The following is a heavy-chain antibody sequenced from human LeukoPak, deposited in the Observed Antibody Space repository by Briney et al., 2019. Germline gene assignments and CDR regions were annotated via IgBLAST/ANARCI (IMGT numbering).Heavy chain of an antibody. CDR3: VRGQRAFDV. Sequence: GGSLRLSCATSGFTFSTFWMHWVRQAPGKGLVWVSGINWNGGNTHYADSVKGRFTISRDNAKTSLYLQMESLRAEDTALYYCVRGQRAFDVWGQGTPVTVSS. V-gene: IGHV3-20*04. J-gene: IGHJ3*01. CDR2: INWNGGNT. CDR1: GFTFSTFW.